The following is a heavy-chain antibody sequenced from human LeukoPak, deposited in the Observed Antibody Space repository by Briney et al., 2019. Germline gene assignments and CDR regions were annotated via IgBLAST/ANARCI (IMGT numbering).Heavy chain of an antibody. J-gene: IGHJ6*02. CDR2: IYHSGST. V-gene: IGHV4-30-2*01. CDR1: GGSISSGGYY. D-gene: IGHD2-15*01. CDR3: ARDSRVVAATRGDYYYGMDV. Sequence: PSETLSLTCTVSGGSISSGGYYWSWIRQPPGKGLEWIGYIYHSGSTYYNPSLKSRVTISVDRSKNQFSLKLSSVTAADTAVYYCARDSRVVAATRGDYYYGMDVWGQGTTVTVSS.